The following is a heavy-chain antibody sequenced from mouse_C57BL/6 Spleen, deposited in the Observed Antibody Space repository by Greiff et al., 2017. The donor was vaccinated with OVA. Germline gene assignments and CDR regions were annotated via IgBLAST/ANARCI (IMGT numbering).Heavy chain of an antibody. V-gene: IGHV8-12*01. CDR2: IYWDDDK. CDR3: ARSPYYGSIYWYFDV. CDR1: GFSLSTSGMG. J-gene: IGHJ1*03. D-gene: IGHD1-1*01. Sequence: QVTLKESGPGILQSSQTLSLTCSFSGFSLSTSGMGVSWIRQPSGKGLEWLAHIYWDDDKRYNPSLKSRLTISKDTSRNQVFLKITSVDTADTATYYCARSPYYGSIYWYFDVWGTGTTVTVSS.